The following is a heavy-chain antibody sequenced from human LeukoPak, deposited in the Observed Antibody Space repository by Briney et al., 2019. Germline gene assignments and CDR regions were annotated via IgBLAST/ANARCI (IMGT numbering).Heavy chain of an antibody. V-gene: IGHV3-15*01. CDR2: IKSNPDGGTA. Sequence: GGSLRLSCGASGFIFRNAYMTWVRQAPGKGLEWVSRIKSNPDGGTADYGAAVKGRFTISRDDSRNILYLHLRNVRAEDTAVYYCTTLSYDVHYWGQGTLVTVSS. D-gene: IGHD3-3*01. J-gene: IGHJ4*02. CDR1: GFIFRNAY. CDR3: TTLSYDVHY.